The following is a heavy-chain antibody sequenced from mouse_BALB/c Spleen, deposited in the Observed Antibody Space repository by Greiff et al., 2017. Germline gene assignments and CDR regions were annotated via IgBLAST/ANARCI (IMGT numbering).Heavy chain of an antibody. CDR2: ISSGSSTI. CDR3: ARAVTTGAMDY. D-gene: IGHD2-2*01. V-gene: IGHV5-17*02. J-gene: IGHJ4*01. CDR1: GFTFSSFG. Sequence: VHVKQSGGGLVQPGGSRKLSCAASGFTFSSFGMHWVRQAPEKGLEWVAYISSGSSTIYYADTVKGRFTISRDNPKNTLFLQMTSLRSEDTAMYYCARAVTTGAMDYWGQGTSVTVSS.